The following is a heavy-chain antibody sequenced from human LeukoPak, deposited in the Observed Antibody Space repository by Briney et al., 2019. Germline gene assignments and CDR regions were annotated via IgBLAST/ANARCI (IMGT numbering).Heavy chain of an antibody. D-gene: IGHD1-1*01. CDR1: GGSISSYY. CDR2: IYYSGST. J-gene: IGHJ5*02. Sequence: SETLSLTCTVSGGSISSYYWSWIRQPPGKGLEWIGYIYYSGSTNYNPSLKSRVTISVDTSKNQFSLKLSSVTAADTAVYYCARESRRRTGWFDPWGQGTLVTVSS. V-gene: IGHV4-59*01. CDR3: ARESRRRTGWFDP.